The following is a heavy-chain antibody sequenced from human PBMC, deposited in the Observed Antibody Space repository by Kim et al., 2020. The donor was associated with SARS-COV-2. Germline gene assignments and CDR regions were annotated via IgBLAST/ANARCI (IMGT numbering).Heavy chain of an antibody. CDR1: GFTFSSYG. D-gene: IGHD3-10*01. J-gene: IGHJ4*02. CDR3: AITRGVVDETI. V-gene: IGHV3-30*03. Sequence: GGSLRLSCAASGFTFSSYGMHWVRQAPGKGLEWVAVISYDGSNKYYADSVKGRFTISRDNSKNTLYLQMNSLRAEDTAVYYCAITRGVVDETIWGQGTLVTVSS. CDR2: ISYDGSNK.